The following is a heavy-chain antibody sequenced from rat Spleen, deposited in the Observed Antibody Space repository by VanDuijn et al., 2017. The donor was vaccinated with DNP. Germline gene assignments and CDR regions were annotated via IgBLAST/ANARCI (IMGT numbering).Heavy chain of an antibody. CDR1: GFSLTSFP. D-gene: IGHD1-2*01. Sequence: QVQLQESGPGLLQPSQTLSLACTVSGFSLTSFPVHWVRQSSGKGLEWMGVIWTGGSTEYNSALKSRLSISRDTSKSQVFLKMNSLQTEDTATYYCARSPESSYIYFDYWGQGVMVTVSS. J-gene: IGHJ2*01. CDR2: IWTGGST. CDR3: ARSPESSYIYFDY. V-gene: IGHV2-43*01.